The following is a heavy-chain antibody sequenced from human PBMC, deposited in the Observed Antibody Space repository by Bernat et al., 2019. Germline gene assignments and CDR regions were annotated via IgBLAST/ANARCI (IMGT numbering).Heavy chain of an antibody. CDR1: GGSISSYY. J-gene: IGHJ5*02. V-gene: IGHV4-59*08. CDR3: ARHRRDYRSSKLVWFDP. CDR2: IYYSGST. Sequence: QVQLQESGPGLVKPSETLSLTCTVSGGSISSYYWSWIRQPPGKGLEWIGYIYYSGSTNYNPSLKSRVTISVDTSKNHFSLKLSSVTAADTAVYYCARHRRDYRSSKLVWFDPWGQGTLVTVSS. D-gene: IGHD6-6*01.